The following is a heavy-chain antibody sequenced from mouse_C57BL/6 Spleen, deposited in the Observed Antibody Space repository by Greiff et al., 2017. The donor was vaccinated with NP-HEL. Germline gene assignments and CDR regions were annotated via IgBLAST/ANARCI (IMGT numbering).Heavy chain of an antibody. J-gene: IGHJ3*01. D-gene: IGHD1-1*01. CDR2: LDPSDSYT. CDR1: GYTFTSYW. Sequence: QVQLQQPGAELVKPGASVKLSCKASGYTFTSYWMQWVKQRPGQGLEWIGELDPSDSYTNYNQKFKGKATLTVDTSYSTAYMQLSSLTSEDSAVYYCARRDYYGPFAYWGQGTLVTVSA. CDR3: ARRDYYGPFAY. V-gene: IGHV1-50*01.